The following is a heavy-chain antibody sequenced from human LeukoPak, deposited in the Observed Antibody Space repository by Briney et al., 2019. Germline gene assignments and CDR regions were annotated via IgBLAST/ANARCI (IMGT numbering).Heavy chain of an antibody. CDR2: ISSNSGNT. Sequence: GGSLTLSCAASGFTFATYGMRWVRQAPGKGLEWVGCISSNSGNTSYADSVKGRFTISRDNSKNSLYLQMNSLRAEDTALYYCEKDMGGYYDSSGYSALYYWGQGTLVTVSS. V-gene: IGHV3-9*01. CDR1: GFTFATYG. D-gene: IGHD3-22*01. CDR3: EKDMGGYYDSSGYSALYY. J-gene: IGHJ4*02.